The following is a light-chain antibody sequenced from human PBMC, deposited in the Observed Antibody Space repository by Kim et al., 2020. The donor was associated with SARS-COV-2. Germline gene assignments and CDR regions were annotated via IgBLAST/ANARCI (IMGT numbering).Light chain of an antibody. Sequence: DVVMTQSPLSLSVTLGQPASISCRSSHSLVDSDGDTYLHWFLQRPGQSPRRLIYKVSNRDSGVPERFRGSGSGTDFTLKISRVEAEDIGVYYCMQGTHWVTFGQGTKLEI. CDR3: MQGTHWVT. CDR2: KVS. J-gene: IGKJ2*01. V-gene: IGKV2-30*01. CDR1: HSLVDSDGDTY.